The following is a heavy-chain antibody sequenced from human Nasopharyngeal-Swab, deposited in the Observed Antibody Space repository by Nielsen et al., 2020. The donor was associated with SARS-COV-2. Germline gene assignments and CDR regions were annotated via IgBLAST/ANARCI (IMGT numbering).Heavy chain of an antibody. Sequence: PGKGLEWIGYIYYSGSTNYNPSLKSRVTISVDTSKSQFSLKLSSVTAADTAVYYCAGLLRQQPHHQFDPWGQGTLVTVSS. D-gene: IGHD6-13*01. V-gene: IGHV4-59*13. CDR2: IYYSGST. J-gene: IGHJ5*02. CDR3: AGLLRQQPHHQFDP.